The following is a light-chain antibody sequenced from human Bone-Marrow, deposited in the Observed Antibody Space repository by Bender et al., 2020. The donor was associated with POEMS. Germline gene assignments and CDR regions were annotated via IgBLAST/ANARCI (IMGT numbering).Light chain of an antibody. V-gene: IGLV3-25*03. CDR3: QSADSSSSYVV. CDR1: NFESKS. J-gene: IGLJ7*01. Sequence: SYLLTQPPSVSAAPGQTATIVCGGKNFESKSVHWYQQRPGQAPVLVMYKDTERPSGIPERFSGSSSGTTVMLTISGVQAEDEADYYCQSADSSSSYVVFGGGTQLTVL. CDR2: KDT.